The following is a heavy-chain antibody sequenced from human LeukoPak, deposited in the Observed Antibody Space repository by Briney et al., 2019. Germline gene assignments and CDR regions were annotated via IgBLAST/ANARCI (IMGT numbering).Heavy chain of an antibody. V-gene: IGHV4-59*01. J-gene: IGHJ4*02. CDR2: IYHSGNT. Sequence: SETLSLTCTISGGSISNYYWSWIRQPPGKGLEWIGYIYHSGNTNYNPSLKSRVTVSVDTSKDQFSLKLTSVTAADTAVYYCARTYYYGSGRYFDYWGQGTLVTVSS. D-gene: IGHD3-10*01. CDR1: GGSISNYY. CDR3: ARTYYYGSGRYFDY.